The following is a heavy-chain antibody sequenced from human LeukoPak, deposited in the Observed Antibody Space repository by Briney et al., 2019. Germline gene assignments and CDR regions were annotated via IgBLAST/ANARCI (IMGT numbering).Heavy chain of an antibody. CDR2: IYSGGST. D-gene: IGHD3-10*01. CDR3: ASSSPVPGAGFNYYYYMDV. J-gene: IGHJ6*03. V-gene: IGHV3-66*01. Sequence: GGSLRLSCAASGFTVSSNYMSWVRQAPGKGLEWVSVIYSGGSTYYADSVKGRFTISRDNSKNTLYLQMNSLRAEDTAVYYCASSSPVPGAGFNYYYYMDVWGKGTTVTISS. CDR1: GFTVSSNY.